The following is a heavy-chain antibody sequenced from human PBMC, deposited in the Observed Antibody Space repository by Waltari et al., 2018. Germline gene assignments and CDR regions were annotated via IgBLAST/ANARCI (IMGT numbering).Heavy chain of an antibody. D-gene: IGHD4-17*01. CDR1: GFTFSSYA. CDR3: AKAWSLFLGDYDSY. V-gene: IGHV3-23*01. Sequence: EVQLLESGGGLVQPGGSLRLSCAASGFTFSSYAMSGVRQAPGKGGEWVSAMSGSGGSTYYADSVKGRFTISRDNSKNTLYLQMNSLRAEDTAVYYCAKAWSLFLGDYDSYWGQGTLVTVSS. CDR2: MSGSGGST. J-gene: IGHJ4*02.